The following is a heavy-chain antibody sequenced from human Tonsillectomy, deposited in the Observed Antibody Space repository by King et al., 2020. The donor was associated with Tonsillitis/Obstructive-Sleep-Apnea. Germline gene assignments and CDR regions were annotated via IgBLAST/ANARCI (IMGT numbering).Heavy chain of an antibody. J-gene: IGHJ6*02. CDR2: IRSKPYGGTT. CDR1: GFTFGDYA. CDR3: TRSLESNYYGMDV. V-gene: IGHV3-49*04. D-gene: IGHD3-3*01. Sequence: EVQLVVSGGGLVQPGRSLILSCTASGFTFGDYAMKWVRQAPRRGLEWVSFIRSKPYGGTTKYAATVKGRFNIHSDDSKSIAYLQMNSLKSEDTAVDYCTRSLESNYYGMDVWGQGTTVTVSS.